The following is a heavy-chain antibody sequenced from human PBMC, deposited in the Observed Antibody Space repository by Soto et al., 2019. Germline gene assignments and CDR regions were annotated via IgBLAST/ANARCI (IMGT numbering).Heavy chain of an antibody. D-gene: IGHD3-10*01. J-gene: IGHJ4*02. CDR1: GYSFSTYG. CDR3: ASGENYGSARDAFDH. V-gene: IGHV1-18*04. CDR2: PNTGDGNT. Sequence: QVLLVQSGAEVKKPGASVKVSCKASGYSFSTYGVSWVRQAPGQGLEWMGWPNTGDGNTAYAQKLQGRITLTTDTSTTTAYMELRSLRSDDTAIYYCASGENYGSARDAFDHWGQGTLVTVSS.